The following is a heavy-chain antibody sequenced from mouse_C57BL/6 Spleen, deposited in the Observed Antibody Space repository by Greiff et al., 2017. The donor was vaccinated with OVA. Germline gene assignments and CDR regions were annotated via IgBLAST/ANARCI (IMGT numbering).Heavy chain of an antibody. CDR1: GYTFTSYW. J-gene: IGHJ2*01. CDR3: ARGDYYGPLFDY. CDR2: IYPGSGST. Sequence: QVQLQQPGAELVKPGASVKMSCKASGYTFTSYWITWVKQRPGQGLEWIGDIYPGSGSTNYNEKFKSKATLTVDTSSSTAYMQLSSLKSEDSAVYYCARGDYYGPLFDYWGQGTTLTVSS. V-gene: IGHV1-55*01. D-gene: IGHD1-1*01.